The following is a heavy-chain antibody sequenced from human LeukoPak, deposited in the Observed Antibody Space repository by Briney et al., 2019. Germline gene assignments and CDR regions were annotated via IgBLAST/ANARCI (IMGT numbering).Heavy chain of an antibody. V-gene: IGHV3-11*05. CDR1: GFTFSDYY. D-gene: IGHD2-15*01. CDR2: ISSTSTYT. Sequence: GGSLRLSCAASGFTFSDYYMSWVRQAPGKGLEWVSYISSTSTYTNYADSVKGRFTISRDNAKNSLYLQMNSLRAEDTAVYYCAKEFCSGGGCNLDYWGQGTLVTVSS. J-gene: IGHJ4*02. CDR3: AKEFCSGGGCNLDY.